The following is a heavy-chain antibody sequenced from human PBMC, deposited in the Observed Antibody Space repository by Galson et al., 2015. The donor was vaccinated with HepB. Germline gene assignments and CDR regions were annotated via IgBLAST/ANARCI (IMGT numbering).Heavy chain of an antibody. D-gene: IGHD3-22*01. V-gene: IGHV4-59*01. CDR1: GGSISSYY. CDR2: IYYSGST. CDR3: ARDDYDSSGWGAFDI. J-gene: IGHJ3*02. Sequence: SETLSLACTVSGGSISSYYWSWIRQPPGKGLEWIGYIYYSGSTNYNPSLKSRVTISVDTSKNQFSLKLSSVTAADTAVYYCARDDYDSSGWGAFDIWGQGTMVTVSS.